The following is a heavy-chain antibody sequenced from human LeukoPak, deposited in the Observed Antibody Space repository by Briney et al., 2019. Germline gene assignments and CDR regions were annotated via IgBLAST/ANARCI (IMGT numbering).Heavy chain of an antibody. D-gene: IGHD1-1*01. CDR3: ARCNWNDGTFDY. CDR2: IYTGGST. CDR1: GFTVSH. Sequence: GGSLRLSCAVSGFTVSHMSWVRQAPGKGLEWVSVIYTGGSTFYADSVKGRFTISRDNSKNTVYLQMNSLRAEDTAVYYCARCNWNDGTFDYWGQGTLVTVSS. J-gene: IGHJ4*02. V-gene: IGHV3-66*01.